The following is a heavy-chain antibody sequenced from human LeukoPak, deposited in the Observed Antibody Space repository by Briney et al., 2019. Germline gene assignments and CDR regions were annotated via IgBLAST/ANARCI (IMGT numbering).Heavy chain of an antibody. CDR1: GGSISSGDYY. J-gene: IGHJ4*02. CDR2: IYYSGST. V-gene: IGHV4-30-4*01. Sequence: SETLSLTCTVSGGSISSGDYYWSWIRQPPGKGLEWIGYIYYSGSTNYNPSLKSRVTISVDTSKNQFSLKLSSVTAADTAVYYCARGLSDQLGPDYWGQGTLVTVSS. D-gene: IGHD2-2*01. CDR3: ARGLSDQLGPDY.